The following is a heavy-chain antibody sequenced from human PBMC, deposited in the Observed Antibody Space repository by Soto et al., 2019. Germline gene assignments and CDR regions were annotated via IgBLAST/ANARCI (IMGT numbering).Heavy chain of an antibody. D-gene: IGHD1-1*01. Sequence: GGSLRLSCATSGFTFSSYSMHWFRQTPYKGLEWVAVTSSDDGIQFYADSVKGRFTISRDNSRNTLYLQMNSLRVEDTAVYYCAREVVTTQWYFDNWGQGILVTVSS. CDR3: AREVVTTQWYFDN. CDR2: TSSDDGIQ. J-gene: IGHJ4*02. CDR1: GFTFSSYS. V-gene: IGHV3-30-3*01.